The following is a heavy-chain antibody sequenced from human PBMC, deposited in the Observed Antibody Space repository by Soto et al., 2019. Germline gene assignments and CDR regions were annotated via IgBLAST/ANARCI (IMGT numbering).Heavy chain of an antibody. V-gene: IGHV1-69*01. J-gene: IGHJ5*02. Sequence: QVHLIQSGAEVKKPGSSVKVSCKASGGTFNNYAFSWVRQAPGQGLEWMGGIIPVFYATHYAQNFQGRVTITADESTKTVYMDLSSLRSDDTAVYFCASSMVFAVIALTSKAWLDPWGQGTLVIVSS. CDR2: IIPVFYAT. CDR3: ASSMVFAVIALTSKAWLDP. D-gene: IGHD2-21*01. CDR1: GGTFNNYA.